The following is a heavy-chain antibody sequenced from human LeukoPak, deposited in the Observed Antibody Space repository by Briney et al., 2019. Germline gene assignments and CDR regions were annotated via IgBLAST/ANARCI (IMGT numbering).Heavy chain of an antibody. D-gene: IGHD6-19*01. V-gene: IGHV1-69*05. Sequence: GASVKVSCKASGGTFSSYAISWVRQAPGQGLEWMGGIIPIFGTANYAQKFQGRVTITTDESTSTAYMELSSLRSEDTAVYYCANEESIAVAGTSYFDYWGRGTLVTVSS. CDR1: GGTFSSYA. CDR2: IIPIFGTA. CDR3: ANEESIAVAGTSYFDY. J-gene: IGHJ4*02.